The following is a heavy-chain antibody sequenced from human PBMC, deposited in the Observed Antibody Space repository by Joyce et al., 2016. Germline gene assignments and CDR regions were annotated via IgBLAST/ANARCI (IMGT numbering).Heavy chain of an antibody. J-gene: IGHJ1*01. Sequence: EVQLVESGGGLVQPGGSLRLSCAASGFRFSDYSLNWVRQAPGKGLEWVSYINTSSSTIYYADSVKGRFTISRDNARNSLYLQMNSLRDEDTAVYYCTRDDGVYFYDSRGYYQHWGQGTLVTVSS. CDR2: INTSSSTI. V-gene: IGHV3-48*02. D-gene: IGHD3-22*01. CDR1: GFRFSDYS. CDR3: TRDDGVYFYDSRGYYQH.